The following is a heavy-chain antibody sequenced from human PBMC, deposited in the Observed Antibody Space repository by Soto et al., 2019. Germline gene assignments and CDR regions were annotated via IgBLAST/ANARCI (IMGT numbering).Heavy chain of an antibody. CDR1: GYEFTYYW. V-gene: IGHV5-51*01. CDR3: ARLGDHSNYGPLWFRFRYGVDC. Sequence: ESLKVSLNGSGYEFTYYWIARVRQMPGKGLELMGFIYPGGSETKYSPSFQGQVTISADKSINTAFLQWSRLKALDTEMYYCARLGDHSNYGPLWFRFRYGVDCWGQGTTATASS. D-gene: IGHD3-10*01. CDR2: IYPGGSET. J-gene: IGHJ6*02.